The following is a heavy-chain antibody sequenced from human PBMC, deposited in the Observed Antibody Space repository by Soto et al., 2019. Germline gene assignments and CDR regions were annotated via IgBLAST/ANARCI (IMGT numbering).Heavy chain of an antibody. CDR3: ALTQYDSSGYYDDD. D-gene: IGHD3-22*01. Sequence: SETLSLTCTVSGGSVSSGSYYWSWIRQPPGKGLEWIGYIYYSGSTYYNPSLKSRVTISVDTSKNQFSLKLSSVTAADTAVYYCALTQYDSSGYYDDDWGQGTLVTVSS. CDR1: GGSVSSGSYY. V-gene: IGHV4-30-4*08. CDR2: IYYSGST. J-gene: IGHJ4*02.